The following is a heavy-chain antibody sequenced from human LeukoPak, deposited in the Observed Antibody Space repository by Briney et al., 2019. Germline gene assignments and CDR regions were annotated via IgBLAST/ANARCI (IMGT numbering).Heavy chain of an antibody. CDR3: ASSYYYDSSGYYRFDY. Sequence: PSETLSLTCTVSGGSISSSSYYWGWIRQPPGTGLEWIGSIYYSGSTYYNPSLKSRVTISVDTSKNQFSLKLSSVTAADTAVYYCASSYYYDSSGYYRFDYWGQGTLVTVSS. V-gene: IGHV4-39*01. CDR1: GGSISSSSYY. D-gene: IGHD3-22*01. J-gene: IGHJ4*02. CDR2: IYYSGST.